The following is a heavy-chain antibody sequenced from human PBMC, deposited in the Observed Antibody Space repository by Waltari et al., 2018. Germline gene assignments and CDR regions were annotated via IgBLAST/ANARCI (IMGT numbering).Heavy chain of an antibody. V-gene: IGHV1-69*01. CDR3: AREEKKSYSSSWSWFDP. D-gene: IGHD6-13*01. CDR2: IIPIFGTA. CDR1: GGTFSSYA. Sequence: GVKKPGSSVKVSCKASGGTFSSYAISWVRQAPGQGLEWMGGIIPIFGTANYAQKFQGRVTITADESTSTAYMELSSLRSEDTAVYYCAREEKKSYSSSWSWFDPWGQGTLVTVSS. J-gene: IGHJ5*02.